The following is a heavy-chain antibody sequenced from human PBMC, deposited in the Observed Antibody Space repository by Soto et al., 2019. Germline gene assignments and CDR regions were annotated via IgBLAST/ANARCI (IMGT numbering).Heavy chain of an antibody. V-gene: IGHV4-4*02. Sequence: TLSLTCVVSGDSLNSDNWWSWVRQPPGKGLEWIGEVYHSGSTNYNPSLKSRVIMSVDKSKNQFFLKLRSVTAADTAVYYCATMVRLDAARYWFDPWGRGTLVTVSS. CDR3: ATMVRLDAARYWFDP. D-gene: IGHD5-18*01. CDR1: GDSLNSDNW. J-gene: IGHJ5*02. CDR2: VYHSGST.